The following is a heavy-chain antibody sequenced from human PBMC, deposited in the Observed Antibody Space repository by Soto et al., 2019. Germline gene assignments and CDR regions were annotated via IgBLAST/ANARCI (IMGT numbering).Heavy chain of an antibody. CDR2: TYYRSNWRH. V-gene: IGHV6-1*01. D-gene: IGHD6-19*01. J-gene: IGHJ4*02. CDR1: GDGVSSNTAA. CDR3: ARGVAGTGFDQ. Sequence: SQTLSLTCVISGDGVSSNTAAWNWIRSSPSRGLEWLGRTYYRSNWRHDYAVSVKSRITVNPDTSKNHFSLQLNSVTPDDTAVYYCARGVAGTGFDQWGQGTLVTVSS.